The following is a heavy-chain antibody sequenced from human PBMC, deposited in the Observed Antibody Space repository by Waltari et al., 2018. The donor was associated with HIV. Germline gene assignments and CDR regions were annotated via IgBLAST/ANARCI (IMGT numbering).Heavy chain of an antibody. D-gene: IGHD1-26*01. CDR1: GYTFTSYN. CDR2: MNPNTGDT. CDR3: ARVRRPSGSYYLSY. J-gene: IGHJ4*02. V-gene: IGHV1-8*01. Sequence: QVQLVQSGAEVKKPGASVKVSCKASGYTFTSYNIYWVRQAPGQGLEWMGWMNPNTGDTAYAQKFQGRVTMTRNTSRSTAYMELSSLRSEDTAVYYCARVRRPSGSYYLSYWGQGTLVTVSS.